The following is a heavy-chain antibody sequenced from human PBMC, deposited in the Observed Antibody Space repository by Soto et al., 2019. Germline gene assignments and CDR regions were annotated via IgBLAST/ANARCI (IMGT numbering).Heavy chain of an antibody. J-gene: IGHJ4*02. V-gene: IGHV3-30*18. CDR2: ISYDGSNQ. CDR3: AKRYSSSSVLDY. D-gene: IGHD6-6*01. CDR1: GFTFSSYG. Sequence: QVQLVESGGGVVQPGRSLRLSCAASGFTFSSYGIDWVRQAPGTGMEWVAVISYDGSNQYYADSVKGRFTISRDNSKNTLYLQRNSLRAEDTAVYYCAKRYSSSSVLDYGGQGTLVTVSS.